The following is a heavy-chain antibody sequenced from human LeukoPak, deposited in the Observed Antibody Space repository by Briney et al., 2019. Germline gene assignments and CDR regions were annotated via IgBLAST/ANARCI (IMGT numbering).Heavy chain of an antibody. V-gene: IGHV3-30*03. Sequence: GGSLRLSCAASGLIFRSFGMHWVRQAPGKGLEWVALISYDGRNQYYGDSVKGRFTISRDNSKNTLYLQMNSLRAEDTAVYYCASLIAAADSNWFDPWGQGTLVTVSS. CDR1: GLIFRSFG. J-gene: IGHJ5*02. D-gene: IGHD6-13*01. CDR3: ASLIAAADSNWFDP. CDR2: ISYDGRNQ.